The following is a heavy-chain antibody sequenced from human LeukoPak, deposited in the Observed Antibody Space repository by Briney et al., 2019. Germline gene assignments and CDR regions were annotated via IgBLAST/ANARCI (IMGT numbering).Heavy chain of an antibody. Sequence: SETLSLTCTVSGDSIRSGSYYWSWIRQPAGKGLEWIGRIYTSGSTNYNPSLKSRVTMSVDTSKNQFSLKLSSVTAADTAVYYCARGEIIDNWFDPWGQGTLVTVSS. V-gene: IGHV4-61*02. CDR3: ARGEIIDNWFDP. CDR2: IYTSGST. CDR1: GDSIRSGSYY. J-gene: IGHJ5*02.